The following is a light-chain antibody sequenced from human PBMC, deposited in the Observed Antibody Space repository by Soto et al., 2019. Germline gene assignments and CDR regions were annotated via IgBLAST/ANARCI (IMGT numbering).Light chain of an antibody. CDR1: TSNIGLND. V-gene: IGLV1-51*02. CDR3: GAWDTSLNGGL. Sequence: QSVLTQPPSVSAAPGQDVTISCSGSTSNIGLNDVAWYQQLPGTAPKLLLYENNKRPSGIPDRFSGSKSGTSATLGITGLQTGDEADYDCGAWDTSLNGGLFGGGTKLTVL. CDR2: ENN. J-gene: IGLJ2*01.